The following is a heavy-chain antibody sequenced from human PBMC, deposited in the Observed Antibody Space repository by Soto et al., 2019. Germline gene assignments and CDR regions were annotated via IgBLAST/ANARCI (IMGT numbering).Heavy chain of an antibody. CDR2: INSDGSST. CDR3: VRTNLVVAAPTREDY. CDR1: GFTFSSYW. J-gene: IGHJ4*02. V-gene: IGHV3-74*01. Sequence: EVQLVESGGGLVQPGESLRLSCAASGFTFSSYWMHWVRQAPGKGLVWVSRINSDGSSTSYAGSVKGRFTISRDNAKNTLYLQTNSLRAEDTAVYYCVRTNLVVAAPTREDYWGQGTLVTVSS. D-gene: IGHD2-15*01.